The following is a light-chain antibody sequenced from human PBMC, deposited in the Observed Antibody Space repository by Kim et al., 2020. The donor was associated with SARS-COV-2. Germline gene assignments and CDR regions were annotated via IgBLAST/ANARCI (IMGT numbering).Light chain of an antibody. V-gene: IGLV3-1*01. Sequence: SMSPGQTASITCSGDKLGDKYVCWYQQKPGQSHVLVIYQDTKRPSGIPKRFSGSSSGNTATLTISGTQAMDEADYYCQACDSGTVVFGGGTQLTVL. J-gene: IGLJ2*01. CDR1: KLGDKY. CDR3: QACDSGTVV. CDR2: QDT.